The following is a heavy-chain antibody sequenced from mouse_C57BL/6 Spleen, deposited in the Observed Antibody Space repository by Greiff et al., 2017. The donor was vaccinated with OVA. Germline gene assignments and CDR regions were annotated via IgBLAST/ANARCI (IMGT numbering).Heavy chain of an antibody. D-gene: IGHD3-3*01. Sequence: EVKLMESGGGLVQPGGSLSLSCAASGFTFTDYYMSWVRQPPGKALAWLGFIRNKANGYTTEYSASVKVRFTISRDNSQSILYLQMNALRAEDSATYDCARYETGLAWFAYWGQGTLVTVSA. CDR1: GFTFTDYY. J-gene: IGHJ3*01. CDR2: IRNKANGYTT. CDR3: ARYETGLAWFAY. V-gene: IGHV7-3*01.